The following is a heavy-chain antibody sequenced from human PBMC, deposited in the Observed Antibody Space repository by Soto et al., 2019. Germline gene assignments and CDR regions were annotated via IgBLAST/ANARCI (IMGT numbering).Heavy chain of an antibody. V-gene: IGHV4-59*01. CDR2: IYFSGVA. CDR1: GASITYSY. CDR3: ARGDSDLAVSEAAY. J-gene: IGHJ1*01. Sequence: PSETLSLTCTVSGASITYSYWSWIRQPPEKGLEWIGYIYFSGVATYNPSLKSRATMSRDTSKNEFSLKLTSVTAADTAIYYCARGDSDLAVSEAAYWGQGTLVTVSS. D-gene: IGHD2-15*01.